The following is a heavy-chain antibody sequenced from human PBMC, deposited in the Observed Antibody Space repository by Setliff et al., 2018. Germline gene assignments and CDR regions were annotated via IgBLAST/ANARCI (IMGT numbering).Heavy chain of an antibody. V-gene: IGHV4-59*13. CDR2: IYITGST. CDR1: GGSISGYY. CDR3: ARGFSYGVTTYGLDI. D-gene: IGHD3-10*01. J-gene: IGHJ3*02. Sequence: PSETLSLTCIVSGGSISGYYWAGVRQPPGKELEWIGRIYITGSTDYNPSLKSRVTISEDTSKNQFSLELSSVTAADTAVYFCARGFSYGVTTYGLDIWGRGTMVT.